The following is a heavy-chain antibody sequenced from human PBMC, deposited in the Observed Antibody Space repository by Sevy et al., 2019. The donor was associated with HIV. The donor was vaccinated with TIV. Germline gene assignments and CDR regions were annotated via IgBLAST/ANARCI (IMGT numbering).Heavy chain of an antibody. V-gene: IGHV4-39*01. Sequence: SETLSLTCTVSGGSISTSSYYWAWIRQPPGKGLEWIGSIYYSGSTYYNPSLKSRVTISVDRSKNQFSLNLRSVTAADTAAYYCARPVSYSYYGMDVWGQGTTVTVSS. CDR3: ARPVSYSYYGMDV. D-gene: IGHD3-10*01. CDR2: IYYSGST. J-gene: IGHJ6*02. CDR1: GGSISTSSYY.